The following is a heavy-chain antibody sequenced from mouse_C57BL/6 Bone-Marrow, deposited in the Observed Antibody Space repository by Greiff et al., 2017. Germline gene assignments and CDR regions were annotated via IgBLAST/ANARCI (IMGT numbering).Heavy chain of an antibody. CDR1: GYTFTSYW. CDR2: IYPSDSET. D-gene: IGHD1-1*01. CDR3: ARSTTVDAMDY. J-gene: IGHJ4*01. Sequence: QSCKASGYTFTSYWMDWVKQRPGQGLEWIGNIYPSDSETHYNQKFKDKATLTVDKSSSTAYMQLSSLTSEDSAVYYCARSTTVDAMDYWGQGTSVTVSS. V-gene: IGHV1-61*01.